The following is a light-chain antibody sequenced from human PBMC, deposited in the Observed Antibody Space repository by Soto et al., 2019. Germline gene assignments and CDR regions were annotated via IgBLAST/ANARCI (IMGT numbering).Light chain of an antibody. CDR3: QQYGSSSWT. CDR2: GAS. J-gene: IGKJ1*01. V-gene: IGKV3-20*01. CDR1: QSVSSTY. Sequence: EIVLTQSPGTLSLSPGERATLSCRASQSVSSTYLAWYQQKPGQAPRLLIYGASSRAADIPDRFSGSDSGTDFTLTISRLEPEDFAVYYCQQYGSSSWTFGQGTKVEIK.